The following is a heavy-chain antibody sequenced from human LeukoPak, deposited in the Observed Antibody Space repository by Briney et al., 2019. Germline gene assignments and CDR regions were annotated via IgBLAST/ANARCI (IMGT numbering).Heavy chain of an antibody. Sequence: PGGSLRLSCAASGFTFSSYSMNWVRHAPGKGLEWVSSISSSSSYIYYADSVKGRFTISRDNAKNSLYLQMNSLRAEDTAVYYCARGMIVPRGFDYWGQGTLVTVSS. CDR1: GFTFSSYS. CDR3: ARGMIVPRGFDY. V-gene: IGHV3-21*01. J-gene: IGHJ4*02. CDR2: ISSSSSYI. D-gene: IGHD3-22*01.